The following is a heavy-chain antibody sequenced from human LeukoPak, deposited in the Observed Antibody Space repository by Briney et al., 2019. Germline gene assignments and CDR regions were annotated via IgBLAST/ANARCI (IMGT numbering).Heavy chain of an antibody. CDR1: GGSISSYY. J-gene: IGHJ4*02. Sequence: ETLSLTCTVSGGSISSYYWSWIRQPPGKGLEWVSSISSSSSYIYYADSVKGRFTISRDNAKNSLYLQMNSLRAEDTAVYYCASKDDFWSGYNYWGQGTLVTVSS. V-gene: IGHV3-21*01. D-gene: IGHD3-3*01. CDR3: ASKDDFWSGYNY. CDR2: ISSSSSYI.